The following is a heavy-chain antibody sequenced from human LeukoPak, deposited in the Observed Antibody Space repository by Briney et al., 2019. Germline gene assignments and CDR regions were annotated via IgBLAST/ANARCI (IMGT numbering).Heavy chain of an antibody. V-gene: IGHV3-53*01. CDR3: ASFGSSSSGANDY. CDR1: GFTVSGDY. Sequence: GGSLRLSCVVSGFTVSGDYISWFRQAPGKGLEWVSVIYSGGSTYYTDSVKGRFTISRDNSKNTLYLQMNSLRAEDTAVYYCASFGSSSSGANDYRGQGTLVTVSS. CDR2: IYSGGST. D-gene: IGHD6-6*01. J-gene: IGHJ4*02.